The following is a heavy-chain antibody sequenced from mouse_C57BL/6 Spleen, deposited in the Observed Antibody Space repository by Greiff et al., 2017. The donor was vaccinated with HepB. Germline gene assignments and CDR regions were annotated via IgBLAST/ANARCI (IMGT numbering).Heavy chain of an antibody. CDR2: ISDGGSYT. CDR3: ESDSKSLYYYAMGY. J-gene: IGHJ4*01. Sequence: EVKLVESGGGLVKPGGSLKLSCAASGFTFSSYAMSWVRQTPEKRLEWVATISDGGSYTYYPDNVKGRFTISRDNAKNNRYLQMSQLKSEDTAMYYCESDSKSLYYYAMGYWGQGTSVTVSS. CDR1: GFTFSSYA. V-gene: IGHV5-4*03.